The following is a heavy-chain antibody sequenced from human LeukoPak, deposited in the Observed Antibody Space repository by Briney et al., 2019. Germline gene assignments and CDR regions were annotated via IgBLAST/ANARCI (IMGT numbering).Heavy chain of an antibody. V-gene: IGHV4-34*01. CDR1: GGSFSGYY. Sequence: SETLSLTCAVYGGSFSGYYWSWIRQPPGKGLEWIGGINHSGSTNYNPSLKSRVTISVDTSKNQFSLKLSSVTAADTAVYYCARALRPPTITDYWGQGTLVTVSS. D-gene: IGHD4-11*01. CDR2: INHSGST. CDR3: ARALRPPTITDY. J-gene: IGHJ4*02.